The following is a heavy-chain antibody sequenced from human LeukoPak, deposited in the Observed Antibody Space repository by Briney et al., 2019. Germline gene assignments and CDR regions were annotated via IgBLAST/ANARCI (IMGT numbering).Heavy chain of an antibody. CDR2: VYYSGST. V-gene: IGHV4-59*02. J-gene: IGHJ4*02. CDR1: GGSVSGYY. CDR3: ARIHRYCSGGACYVLDN. Sequence: SETLSLTCVVSGGSVSGYYWGWIRQPPGRGLKWIGYVYYSGSTNYNPSFKSRITISVDTSRNQFSLQLSSVTAADTAVYYCARIHRYCSGGACYVLDNWGQGTLVAVSS. D-gene: IGHD2-15*01.